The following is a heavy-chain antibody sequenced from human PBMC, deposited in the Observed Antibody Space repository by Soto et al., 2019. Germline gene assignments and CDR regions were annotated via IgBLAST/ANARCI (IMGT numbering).Heavy chain of an antibody. Sequence: SVKVSCKASGGTFSSYAISWVRQAPGQGLEWMGGIIPIFGTANYAQKFQGRVTITADESTSTAYMELSSLRSEDTAVYYCARDLSPVLGYYYSMDVWGQGTTVTVSS. CDR2: IIPIFGTA. J-gene: IGHJ6*02. D-gene: IGHD2-8*02. V-gene: IGHV1-69*13. CDR1: GGTFSSYA. CDR3: ARDLSPVLGYYYSMDV.